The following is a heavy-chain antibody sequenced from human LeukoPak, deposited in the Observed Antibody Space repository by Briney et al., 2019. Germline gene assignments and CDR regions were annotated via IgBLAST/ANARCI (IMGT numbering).Heavy chain of an antibody. CDR2: ISTYNGNT. D-gene: IGHD1-26*01. J-gene: IGHJ5*02. Sequence: EASVKVSCKASGYTFTSHGISWVRQAPGQGLEWMGWISTYNGNTNYAQKLQGRVSMTTDTSTSTAYMDLRSLRSDDTAVYYCARELVGSYSSYNWFDPWGQGTLVTVSS. CDR3: ARELVGSYSSYNWFDP. CDR1: GYTFTSHG. V-gene: IGHV1-18*01.